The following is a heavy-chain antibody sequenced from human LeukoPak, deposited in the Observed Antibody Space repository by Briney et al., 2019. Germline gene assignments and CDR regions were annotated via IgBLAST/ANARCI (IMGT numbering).Heavy chain of an antibody. CDR3: ARGSLVGITMVRGAKRPYYFDY. V-gene: IGHV3-21*01. J-gene: IGHJ4*02. CDR2: ISNNNNYI. Sequence: PGGSLRLSCAASGFTFSSYSMNWVRQAPGKGLEWVSSISNNNNYIYYADSVKGQFTISRDNAKNSLYLQMNSLRAEDTAVYYCARGSLVGITMVRGAKRPYYFDYWGQGTLVTVSS. D-gene: IGHD3-10*01. CDR1: GFTFSSYS.